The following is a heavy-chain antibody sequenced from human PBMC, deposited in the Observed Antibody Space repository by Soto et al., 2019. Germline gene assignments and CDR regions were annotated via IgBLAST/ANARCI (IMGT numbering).Heavy chain of an antibody. CDR2: IYYSGST. Sequence: PETLSLTCSVSGGSRNSSIYFWGWVRQPPGKGLVWLGSIYYSGSTYYNPSLRSRVTISVDTSKNQFSLKLSSVTAADTAVFYCARHYSSGSRNWFDPWGQGTLVTVSS. CDR3: ARHYSSGSRNWFDP. V-gene: IGHV4-39*01. CDR1: GGSRNSSIYF. J-gene: IGHJ5*02. D-gene: IGHD6-19*01.